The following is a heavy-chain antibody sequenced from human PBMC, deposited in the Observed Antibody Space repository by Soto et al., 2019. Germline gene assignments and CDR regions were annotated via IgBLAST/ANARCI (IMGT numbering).Heavy chain of an antibody. V-gene: IGHV4-34*02. CDR2: IDHSGSS. J-gene: IGHJ5*02. D-gene: IGHD3-22*01. CDR3: ARRLTYSHDNRGFYYNA. Sequence: QVQLQQWGAGLLKPSETLSLTCGVYGGSFSGYYWSWIRQPPGKGLEWIGEIDHSGSSKYSASLKSRDTLSVDTSKTQFSLRLTSVTAADTAVYYCARRLTYSHDNRGFYYNAWGQGTLVTVSS. CDR1: GGSFSGYY.